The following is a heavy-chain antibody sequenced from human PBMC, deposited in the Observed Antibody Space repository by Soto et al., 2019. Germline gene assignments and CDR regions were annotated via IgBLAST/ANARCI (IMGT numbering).Heavy chain of an antibody. Sequence: QVQLVQSGAEVKKPGSSVRVSCKTSGDTFNNYGLSWVRQAPGQGPEWMGTIIPIFGTTTSAQKFQGRVILTADESTTTAYMDLSSLRFEDTAVYYCASPHKSGDYFDFWGQGTLVTVSS. J-gene: IGHJ4*02. D-gene: IGHD4-17*01. V-gene: IGHV1-69*18. CDR2: IIPIFGTT. CDR1: GDTFNNYG. CDR3: ASPHKSGDYFDF.